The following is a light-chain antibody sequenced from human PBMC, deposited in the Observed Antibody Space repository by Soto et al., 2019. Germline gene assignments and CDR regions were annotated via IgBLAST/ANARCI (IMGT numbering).Light chain of an antibody. CDR3: QYYNDYCWT. V-gene: IGKV1-5*03. J-gene: IGKJ1*01. CDR1: QSISSW. Sequence: DIQLTQSPSTLSASVGDRVTITCRASQSISSWLAWYQQKPGKAPNLLIYKTSNLESGVPSRFSGSGSGTEFTITISGLQPDDFATYYCQYYNDYCWTFGQGTKVEIK. CDR2: KTS.